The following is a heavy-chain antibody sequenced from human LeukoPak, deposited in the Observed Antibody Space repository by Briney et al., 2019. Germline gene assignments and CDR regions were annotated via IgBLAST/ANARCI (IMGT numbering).Heavy chain of an antibody. Sequence: SGGSLRLSCAASGLTFSSYEMNWVRQAPGQGLEWVAYISSSGSTVYYADSVKGRFTISRDNAKNSLFLQMNSLRAEDTADYYCAREKFYDNSGYDYWGQGTLVTVSS. CDR1: GLTFSSYE. D-gene: IGHD3-22*01. V-gene: IGHV3-48*03. CDR2: ISSSGSTV. J-gene: IGHJ4*02. CDR3: AREKFYDNSGYDY.